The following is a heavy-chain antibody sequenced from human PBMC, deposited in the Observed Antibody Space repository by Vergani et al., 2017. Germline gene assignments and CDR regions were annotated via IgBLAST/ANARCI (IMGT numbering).Heavy chain of an antibody. CDR2: IYYSGST. CDR3: ARHSTVEWLVKLGWIDP. J-gene: IGHJ5*02. CDR1: GASIRSSNYY. V-gene: IGHV4-39*01. D-gene: IGHD6-19*01. Sequence: QLQLQESGPGLVKPSATLSLTCSVSGASIRSSNYYWGWIRQPPGKGLEWIASIYYSGSTYYNPSLKSRVTISVDTYKNQFSLKLSSVTAADTAVYFCARHSTVEWLVKLGWIDPWGQGILVIVSS.